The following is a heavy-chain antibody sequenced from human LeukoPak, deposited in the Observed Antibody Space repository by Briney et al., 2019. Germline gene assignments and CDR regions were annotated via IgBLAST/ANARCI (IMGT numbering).Heavy chain of an antibody. D-gene: IGHD1/OR15-1a*01. V-gene: IGHV4-59*11. CDR1: GGSISSHY. Sequence: SETLSLTCTVSGGSISSHYWSWIRQPPGKGLEWIGYIYYSGSTNYNPSLKSRVTISVDTSKNQFSLKLSSVTAADTAVYYCAREREQDAFDIWGQGTMVTVSS. CDR2: IYYSGST. J-gene: IGHJ3*02. CDR3: AREREQDAFDI.